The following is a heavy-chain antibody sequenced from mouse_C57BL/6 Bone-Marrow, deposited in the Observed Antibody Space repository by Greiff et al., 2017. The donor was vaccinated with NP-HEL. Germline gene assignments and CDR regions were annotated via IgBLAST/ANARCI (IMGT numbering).Heavy chain of an antibody. CDR3: ARSGDGYHYFDY. J-gene: IGHJ2*01. D-gene: IGHD2-3*01. CDR2: IYPGSGNT. Sequence: QVQLQQSGAELVRPGASVKLSCKASGYTFTDYYINWVKQRPGQGLEWIARIYPGSGNTYYNEKFKGKATLTAEKSSSTAYMQLSSLTSEDSAVYFCARSGDGYHYFDYWGQGTTLTVSS. CDR1: GYTFTDYY. V-gene: IGHV1-76*01.